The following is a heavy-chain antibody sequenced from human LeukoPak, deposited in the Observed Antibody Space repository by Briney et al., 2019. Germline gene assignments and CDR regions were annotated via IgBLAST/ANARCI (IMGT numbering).Heavy chain of an antibody. CDR3: ARSRGYAPSIAAAGTRWFDP. CDR2: IYYSGST. CDR1: GGSISSSSYY. D-gene: IGHD6-13*01. J-gene: IGHJ5*02. V-gene: IGHV4-39*07. Sequence: PSETLSLTCTVSGGSISSSSYYWGWIRQPPGKGLEWIGSIYYSGSTYYNPSLKSRVTISVNTSKNQFSLKLSSVTAADTAVYYCARSRGYAPSIAAAGTRWFDPWGQGTLVTVSS.